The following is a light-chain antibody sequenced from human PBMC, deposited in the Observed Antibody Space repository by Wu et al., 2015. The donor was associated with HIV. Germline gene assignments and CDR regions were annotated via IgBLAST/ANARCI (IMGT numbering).Light chain of an antibody. V-gene: IGKV3-20*01. Sequence: EIAMTQSPATLSVSPGERTTLSCRASQSVSSYLAWYQQKPGQAPRLLIYGASSRATGIPDRFSGSGSGTDFTLTISRPEPEDFAVYYCQQYGSSPPITFGQGTRLEIK. CDR1: QSVSSY. CDR3: QQYGSSPPIT. CDR2: GAS. J-gene: IGKJ5*01.